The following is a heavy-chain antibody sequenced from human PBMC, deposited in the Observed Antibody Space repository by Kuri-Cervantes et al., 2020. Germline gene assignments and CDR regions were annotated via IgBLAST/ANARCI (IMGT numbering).Heavy chain of an antibody. V-gene: IGHV3-48*02. CDR1: GVTFSSYS. D-gene: IGHD3-10*01. J-gene: IGHJ3*02. CDR3: ASSQLLWFGGGADAFDI. CDR2: ISSSSSTI. Sequence: GESLKISCAASGVTFSSYSMNWVRQAPGKGLEWVSYISSSSSTIYYADSVKGRFTISRDNAKNSLYLQMNSLRDEDTAVHYCASSQLLWFGGGADAFDIWGQGTMVTVSS.